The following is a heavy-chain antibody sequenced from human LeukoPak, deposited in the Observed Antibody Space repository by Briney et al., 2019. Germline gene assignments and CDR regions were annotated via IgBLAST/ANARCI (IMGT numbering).Heavy chain of an antibody. CDR3: ASGPSGYHNT. Sequence: PGGSLRLSCAASGFSVGSNYMTWVRQAPGKGLEWVSLIYSGGSTYYADSVEGRFPISRAESQNTLDFQMNSLRAEDTAVYYCASGPSGYHNTGGQGTLVTVSS. CDR1: GFSVGSNY. V-gene: IGHV3-66*01. CDR2: IYSGGST. J-gene: IGHJ4*02. D-gene: IGHD5-12*01.